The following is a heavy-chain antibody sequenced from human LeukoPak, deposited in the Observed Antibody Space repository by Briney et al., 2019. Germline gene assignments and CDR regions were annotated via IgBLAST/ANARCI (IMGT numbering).Heavy chain of an antibody. Sequence: GGSLRLSCAASGFTVSSNCMSWVRQAPGKGLEWVSVIYSGGSTYYADSVKGRFTISRDNSKNTLYLQMNSLRAEDTAVYYCAGSGSDTTDAFDIWGQGTMVTVSS. CDR3: AGSGSDTTDAFDI. J-gene: IGHJ3*02. V-gene: IGHV3-53*01. CDR1: GFTVSSNC. CDR2: IYSGGST. D-gene: IGHD6-19*01.